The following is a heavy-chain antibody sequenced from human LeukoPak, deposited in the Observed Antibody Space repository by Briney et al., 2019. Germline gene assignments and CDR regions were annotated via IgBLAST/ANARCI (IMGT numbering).Heavy chain of an antibody. D-gene: IGHD5-18*01. CDR2: IHYSGST. CDR1: GGSISSYY. CDR3: ARTTEGGYTYDYFYYYYMDV. Sequence: SETLSLTCTVSGGSISSYYWSWIRQPPGKGLEWIGYIHYSGSTYYNPSLKSRVTISVDTSKNQFSLKLSSVTAADTAVYYCARTTEGGYTYDYFYYYYMDVWGKGTTVTISS. V-gene: IGHV4-59*01. J-gene: IGHJ6*03.